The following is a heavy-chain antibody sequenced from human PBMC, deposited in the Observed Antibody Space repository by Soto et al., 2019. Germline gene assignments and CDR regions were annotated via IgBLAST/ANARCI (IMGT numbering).Heavy chain of an antibody. CDR3: AKVSSIGYWYFEL. V-gene: IGHV3-23*01. J-gene: IGHJ2*01. CDR2: ISAGGGNT. Sequence: GGSLRLSCAASGFTFSSYAMSWVRQAPGQGLEWVSAISAGGGNTYYADSVKGRFTISRDNSKNTLYLQMNSLRAEDTALYYCAKVSSIGYWYFELWGRGTLVTVSS. D-gene: IGHD3-22*01. CDR1: GFTFSSYA.